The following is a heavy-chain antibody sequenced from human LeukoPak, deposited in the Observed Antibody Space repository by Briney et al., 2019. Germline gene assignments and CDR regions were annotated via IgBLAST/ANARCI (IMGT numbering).Heavy chain of an antibody. D-gene: IGHD6-13*01. CDR3: ARVGGIAAARGWFDP. CDR2: IKQDGREK. CDR1: GFTFSSYW. J-gene: IGHJ5*02. V-gene: IGHV3-7*03. Sequence: PGGSLRLSCAASGFTFSSYWMSWVRQAPGKGLEWVANIKQDGREKYYVDSVKGRFTISRDNAKNSLYLQMNSLRAEDTALYYCARVGGIAAARGWFDPWGQGTLVTVSS.